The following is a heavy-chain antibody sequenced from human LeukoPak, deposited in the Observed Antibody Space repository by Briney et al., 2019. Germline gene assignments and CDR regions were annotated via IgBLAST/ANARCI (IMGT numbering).Heavy chain of an antibody. D-gene: IGHD6-19*01. CDR2: ISSSSSYI. J-gene: IGHJ3*02. CDR1: GFTFSSYS. Sequence: GGSLRLSCAASGFTFSSYSMNWVRQAPGKGLGWVSSISSSSSYIYYADSVKGRFTISRDNAKNSLYLQMNSLRAEDTAVYYCARGAAVAAPHDAFDIWGQGTMVTVSS. V-gene: IGHV3-21*01. CDR3: ARGAAVAAPHDAFDI.